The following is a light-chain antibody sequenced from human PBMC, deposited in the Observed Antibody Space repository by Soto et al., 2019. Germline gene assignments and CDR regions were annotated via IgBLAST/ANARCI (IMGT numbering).Light chain of an antibody. Sequence: DIQMTQSPSTLSASVGDRVTITCRASQSISSWLAWYQQKPGKAPKLLIYQASLLESGVLPRFSGSGSGTEFTLTISSLQPDDFATYYCQQYHTYWTFGQGTKVEIK. CDR3: QQYHTYWT. J-gene: IGKJ1*01. CDR1: QSISSW. CDR2: QAS. V-gene: IGKV1-5*03.